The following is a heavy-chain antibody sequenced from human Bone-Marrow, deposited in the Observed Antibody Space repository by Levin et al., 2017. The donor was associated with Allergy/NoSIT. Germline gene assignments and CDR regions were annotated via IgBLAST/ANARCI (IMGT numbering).Heavy chain of an antibody. CDR2: ISGNGGST. V-gene: IGHV3-23*01. J-gene: IGHJ5*02. CDR3: ANIWALIP. Sequence: LSLTCAASGFPFSSYAMNWVRQAPGKGLEWVSTISGNGGSTYYADSVKGRFTISRDNSKNTLYLQMNSLRAEDTAIYYCANIWALIPWGQGTLVTVSS. CDR1: GFPFSSYA. D-gene: IGHD3-16*01.